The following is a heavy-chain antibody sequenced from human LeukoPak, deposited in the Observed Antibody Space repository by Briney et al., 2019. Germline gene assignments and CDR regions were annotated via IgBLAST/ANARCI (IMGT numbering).Heavy chain of an antibody. J-gene: IGHJ6*02. CDR1: GFTFSSYA. V-gene: IGHV3-30-3*01. Sequence: GGSLRLSCAASGFTFSSYAMHWVRQAPGKGLEWVAVISYDGSNKYYADSVKGRFTISRDNSKNTLYLQMNSLRAEDTAVYYCARDLRFLEWLSSDYYYGMDVWGQGTTVTVSS. D-gene: IGHD3-3*01. CDR2: ISYDGSNK. CDR3: ARDLRFLEWLSSDYYYGMDV.